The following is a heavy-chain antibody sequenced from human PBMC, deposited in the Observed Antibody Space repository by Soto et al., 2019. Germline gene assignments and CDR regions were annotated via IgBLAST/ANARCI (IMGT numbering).Heavy chain of an antibody. V-gene: IGHV3-11*01. CDR2: ISSSGNSI. Sequence: GGSLRLSCAASGFTFSDYYMTWIRQAPGKGLEWVSYISSSGNSIYYADSVRGRFTVSRDNAKNSLFLQMNSLRAEDTAVHYCARRAAAGRSFDYWGLGTLVTVSS. CDR3: ARRAAAGRSFDY. J-gene: IGHJ4*02. CDR1: GFTFSDYY. D-gene: IGHD6-13*01.